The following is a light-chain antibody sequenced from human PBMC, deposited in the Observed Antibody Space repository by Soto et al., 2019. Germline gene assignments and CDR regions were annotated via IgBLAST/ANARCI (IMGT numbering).Light chain of an antibody. CDR2: GAS. J-gene: IGKJ4*01. CDR1: QSVNTN. V-gene: IGKV3D-15*01. Sequence: EIVMTQSPATLSVSPGERATLSCRASQSVNTNVAWYQQEPGQAPRLLIYGASTRATGIPARFSGSVSGTEFALTISSLQSEDFAAYYCQQYNNWPLTFGGGTKGDIK. CDR3: QQYNNWPLT.